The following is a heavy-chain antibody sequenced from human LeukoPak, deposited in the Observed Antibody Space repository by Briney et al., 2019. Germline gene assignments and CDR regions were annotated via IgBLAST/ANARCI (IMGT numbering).Heavy chain of an antibody. J-gene: IGHJ3*02. CDR3: ATDLPGNDAFDI. CDR2: INPNSGGT. D-gene: IGHD3-10*01. CDR1: GYTFTGYY. V-gene: IGHV1-2*02. Sequence: ASVKVSCKASGYTFTGYYMHWVRQAPGQGLEWMGWINPNSGGTNYAQKFQGRVTMTRDTSISTAYMELSRLRSDDTAVYYCATDLPGNDAFDIWGQGTMVTVSS.